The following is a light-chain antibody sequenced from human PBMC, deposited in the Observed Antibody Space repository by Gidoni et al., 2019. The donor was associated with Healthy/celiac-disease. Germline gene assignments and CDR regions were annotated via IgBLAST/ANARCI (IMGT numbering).Light chain of an antibody. CDR3: QHYGSSPPEYT. Sequence: EIVLTQSPGTLSLSPGERATLPCPTIQTISIHYLAWYQQKPGQAPRLLNYGTSSRATGTPDRFSGSGSGTDFTLTISRLEPEDFAVFYCQHYGSSPPEYTFGQGTKLEIK. V-gene: IGKV3-20*01. CDR2: GTS. J-gene: IGKJ2*01. CDR1: QTISIHY.